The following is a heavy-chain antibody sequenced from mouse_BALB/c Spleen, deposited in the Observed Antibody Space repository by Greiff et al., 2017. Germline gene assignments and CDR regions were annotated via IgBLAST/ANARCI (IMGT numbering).Heavy chain of an antibody. CDR1: GFTFSSYT. J-gene: IGHJ2*01. CDR3: ARGGYRYFDY. CDR2: ISSGGGNT. Sequence: EVQVVESGGGSVKPGGSLKLSCAASGFTFSSYTMSWVRQTPEKRLEWVATISSGGGNTYYPDSVKGRFTISRDNAKNNLYLQMSSLRSEDTALYYCARGGYRYFDYWGQGTTLTVSS. V-gene: IGHV5-9*03. D-gene: IGHD2-14*01.